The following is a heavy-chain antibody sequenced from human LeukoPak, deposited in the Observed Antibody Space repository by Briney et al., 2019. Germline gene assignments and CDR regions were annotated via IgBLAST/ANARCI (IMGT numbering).Heavy chain of an antibody. CDR2: TYYRSTWYN. V-gene: IGHV6-1*01. Sequence: SQTLSPTCAISGDSVSSNSVTWNWIRQSPSRGLEWLGRTYYRSTWYNDYAVSVRGRITVNPDTSKNQFSLHLNSVTPEDTAVYYCARRLTQYDCFDPWGQGIPVTVSS. CDR3: ARRLTQYDCFDP. D-gene: IGHD2-2*01. J-gene: IGHJ5*02. CDR1: GDSVSSNSVT.